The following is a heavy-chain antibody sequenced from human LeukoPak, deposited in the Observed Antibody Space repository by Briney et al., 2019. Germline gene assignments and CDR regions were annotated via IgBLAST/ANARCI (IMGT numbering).Heavy chain of an antibody. J-gene: IGHJ4*02. Sequence: GGSLRLSCAASGFTVSSNYMSGVRQAPGKGLEWVSVIYSGGSTYYADSVKGRFTISRDNSKNTLYLQMNSLRAEDTAVYYCASGTVSPTGSGSYKIFDYWGQGTLVTVSS. D-gene: IGHD3-10*01. V-gene: IGHV3-66*01. CDR1: GFTVSSNY. CDR2: IYSGGST. CDR3: ASGTVSPTGSGSYKIFDY.